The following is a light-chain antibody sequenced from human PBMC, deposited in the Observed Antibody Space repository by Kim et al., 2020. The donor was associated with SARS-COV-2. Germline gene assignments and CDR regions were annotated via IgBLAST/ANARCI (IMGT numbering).Light chain of an antibody. V-gene: IGLV2-18*02. Sequence: GHSVPFSCPGTSSDCDNYNRVSWYQQSPGTAPKGIIYEVSNRPSGVPDRFSGSKSGSTASLTISGLQAEDEADYYCSSYTGSNTYVFGTGTKVTVL. J-gene: IGLJ1*01. CDR1: SSDCDNYNR. CDR3: SSYTGSNTYV. CDR2: EVS.